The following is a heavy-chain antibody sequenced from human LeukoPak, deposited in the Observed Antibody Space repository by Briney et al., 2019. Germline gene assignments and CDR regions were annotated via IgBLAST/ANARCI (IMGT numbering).Heavy chain of an antibody. D-gene: IGHD4-17*01. J-gene: IGHJ4*02. Sequence: SETLSLTCTVSGGSISSSSYYWGWIRRPPGKGLEWLGSIYYSGSSYYNPSLKSRVTISIEASKNQFSLKLSSVTAADTAVYYCARDYGEDWGQGTLVAVSS. CDR2: IYYSGSS. CDR1: GGSISSSSYY. CDR3: ARDYGED. V-gene: IGHV4-39*07.